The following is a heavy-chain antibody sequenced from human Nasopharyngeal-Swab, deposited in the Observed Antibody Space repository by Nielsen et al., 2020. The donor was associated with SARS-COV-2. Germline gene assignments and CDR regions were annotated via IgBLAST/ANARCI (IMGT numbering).Heavy chain of an antibody. J-gene: IGHJ4*02. CDR3: ARERTAPGTLYYFDY. Sequence: WIRQPPGKGLEWMGFIHRSGSTTYSPSLKSRLTMSVDTSKNQFSLKLTSVTAADTAPYYCARERTAPGTLYYFDYWGQGTPVTVSS. D-gene: IGHD1/OR15-1a*01. CDR2: IHRSGST. V-gene: IGHV4-30-2*05.